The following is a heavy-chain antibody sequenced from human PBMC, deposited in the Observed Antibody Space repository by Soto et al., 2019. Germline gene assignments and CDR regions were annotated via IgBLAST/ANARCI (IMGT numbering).Heavy chain of an antibody. D-gene: IGHD1-26*01. CDR2: INPNGGST. CDR3: ARSSRGVFGIIIAGFYWLDV. J-gene: IGHJ5*02. V-gene: IGHV1-46*01. CDR1: AYTFTSYY. Sequence: ASVKVSCKAPAYTFTSYYIHWVRQAPGHGLEWMGIINPNGGSTRFAQTFQGRITMTTNTSTSTVYMELRSLRSEDTAVYYCARSSRGVFGIIIAGFYWLDVWGQGTLVTVSS.